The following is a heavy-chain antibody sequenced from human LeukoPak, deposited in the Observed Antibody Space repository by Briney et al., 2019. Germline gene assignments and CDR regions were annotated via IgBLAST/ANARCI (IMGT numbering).Heavy chain of an antibody. V-gene: IGHV3-15*01. CDR3: TTPWDYVWGSYRSVY. Sequence: GGSLRLSCAASGFTFSNAWMSWVRQAPGKGLEWVGRIKSKTDGGTTDYAAPVKGRFTISRDDSKNTPYLQMNSLKTEDTAVYYCTTPWDYVWGSYRSVYWGQGTLVTVSS. CDR1: GFTFSNAW. J-gene: IGHJ4*02. CDR2: IKSKTDGGTT. D-gene: IGHD3-16*02.